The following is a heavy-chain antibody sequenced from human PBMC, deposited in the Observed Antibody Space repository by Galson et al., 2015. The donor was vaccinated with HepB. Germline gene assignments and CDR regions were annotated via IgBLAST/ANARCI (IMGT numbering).Heavy chain of an antibody. V-gene: IGHV5-51*01. CDR3: ARQAMVVAYGMDV. Sequence: QSGAEVKKPGESLKISCKGSGYTFTSYWIGWVRQMPGKGLEWMGIIYPGDSDTRKSPSFQGQVTISVDKSISTAYLQWSSLKASDTAMYYCARQAMVVAYGMDVWGQGTTVTVSS. CDR2: IYPGDSDT. CDR1: GYTFTSYW. J-gene: IGHJ6*02. D-gene: IGHD2-15*01.